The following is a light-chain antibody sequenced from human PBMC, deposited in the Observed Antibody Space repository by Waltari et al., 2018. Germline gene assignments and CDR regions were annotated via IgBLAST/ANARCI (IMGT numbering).Light chain of an antibody. CDR2: DAS. Sequence: DIQMTQSPSMLSASVGDRVTITCRASQTIRGWLAWDQLKPGIAPKLLLYDASNLGGGVPSRFSGSGFGTNFTLTISSLQPDDFATYYCQQYSSFSTFGLGTKV. CDR3: QQYSSFST. J-gene: IGKJ1*01. CDR1: QTIRGW. V-gene: IGKV1-5*01.